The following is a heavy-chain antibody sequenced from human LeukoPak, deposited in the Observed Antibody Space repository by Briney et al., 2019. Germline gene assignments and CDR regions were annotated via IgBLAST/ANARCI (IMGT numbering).Heavy chain of an antibody. CDR1: GGSISISSYY. V-gene: IGHV4-39*01. CDR3: ARRLRTNDVNDY. CDR2: IDYSVCT. J-gene: IGHJ4*02. Sequence: SETLSLTCTVSGGSISISSYYWGWIRQAPGKGLEWIGSIDYSVCTYYNPSLKSPVTVSVYTSKNQFSLKLSSVTAADTAVYYCARRLRTNDVNDYWGQGTLVTVSS.